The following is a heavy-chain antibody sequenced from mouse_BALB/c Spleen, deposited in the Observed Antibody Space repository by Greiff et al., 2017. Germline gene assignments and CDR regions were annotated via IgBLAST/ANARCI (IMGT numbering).Heavy chain of an antibody. CDR3: ARKGSSGYVGFAY. D-gene: IGHD3-1*01. CDR2: ISYSGST. J-gene: IGHJ3*01. CDR1: GDSITSGY. V-gene: IGHV3-8*02. Sequence: EVKLQESGPSLVKPSQTLSLTCSVTGDSITSGYWNWIRKFPGNKLEYMGYISYSGSTYYNPSLKSRISITRDTSKNQYYLQLNSVTTEDTATYYCARKGSSGYVGFAYWGQGTLVTVSA.